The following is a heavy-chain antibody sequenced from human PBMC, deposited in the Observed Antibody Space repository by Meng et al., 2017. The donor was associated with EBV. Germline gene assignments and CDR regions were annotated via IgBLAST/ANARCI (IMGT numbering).Heavy chain of an antibody. CDR2: INQSGST. D-gene: IGHD6-13*01. Sequence: QLKQWGARLLRPSQPLSLTCAVYGGSVSGVYRSGIRQHPGKGLEWIGEINQSGSTNSNPSLKGRVTISVDTSKNHCSLRLSSVTAADTAVYYCARCVNLGSWFDYWGQRTLVTVSS. CDR3: ARCVNLGSWFDY. J-gene: IGHJ4*02. CDR1: GGSVSGVY. V-gene: IGHV4-34*01.